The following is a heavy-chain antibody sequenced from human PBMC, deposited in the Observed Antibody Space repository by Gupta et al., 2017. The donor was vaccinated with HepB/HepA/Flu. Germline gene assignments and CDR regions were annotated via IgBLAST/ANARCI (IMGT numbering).Heavy chain of an antibody. CDR3: ASLTQYSYGQFDY. D-gene: IGHD5-18*01. CDR1: GGSISSYY. V-gene: IGHV4-59*08. Sequence: QVQLQESGPGLVKPSETLSLTCTVAGGSISSYYWSWIRQPPGKGLEWIGYIYYSGRTDYNPSLKSRVTISVDTSKNQFSLKLRSVTAADTALYYCASLTQYSYGQFDYWGQGTLVTVSS. CDR2: IYYSGRT. J-gene: IGHJ4*02.